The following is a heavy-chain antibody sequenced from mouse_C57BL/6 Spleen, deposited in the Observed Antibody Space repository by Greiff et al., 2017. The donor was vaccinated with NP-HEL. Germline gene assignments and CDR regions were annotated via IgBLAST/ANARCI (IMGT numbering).Heavy chain of an antibody. CDR3: AREGDYDDWYFDV. CDR2: IYPRSGNT. Sequence: QVQLKESGAELARPGASVKLSCKASGYTFTSYGISWVKQRTGQGLEWIGKIYPRSGNTYYNEKFKGKATLTADKSSSTAYMELRSLTSEDSAVYFCAREGDYDDWYFDVWGTGTTVTVSS. J-gene: IGHJ1*03. D-gene: IGHD2-4*01. V-gene: IGHV1-81*01. CDR1: GYTFTSYG.